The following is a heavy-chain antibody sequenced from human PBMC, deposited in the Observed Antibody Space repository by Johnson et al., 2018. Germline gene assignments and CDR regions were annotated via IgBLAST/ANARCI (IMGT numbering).Heavy chain of an antibody. J-gene: IGHJ6*02. D-gene: IGHD4-17*01. Sequence: VQLVESGGGLVKPGGSLRLSCAASGFTFSSYSMNWVRQAPGKGLEWVSSISSSSSYIYYADSVKGRFTISGDNAKNALYLQMNSLRAEDTAVYYCARDRWYDYGAYWPYRSYGMDVWGQGTTVTVAS. CDR1: GFTFSSYS. CDR2: ISSSSSYI. V-gene: IGHV3-21*01. CDR3: ARDRWYDYGAYWPYRSYGMDV.